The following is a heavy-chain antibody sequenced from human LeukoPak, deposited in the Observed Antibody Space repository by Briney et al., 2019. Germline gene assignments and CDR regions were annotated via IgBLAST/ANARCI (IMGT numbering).Heavy chain of an antibody. D-gene: IGHD6-13*01. V-gene: IGHV3-66*01. Sequence: PGLSLRLSCAASGFTVSTNYMNWVRQAPGRGLEWVSVIYSGGSTYYVDSVKGRFTISRDNSKNTLHLLMNSLRAEDTAVYFCARSKPPAVKDSYGLDVWGQGTTVTVSS. J-gene: IGHJ6*02. CDR1: GFTVSTNY. CDR3: ARSKPPAVKDSYGLDV. CDR2: IYSGGST.